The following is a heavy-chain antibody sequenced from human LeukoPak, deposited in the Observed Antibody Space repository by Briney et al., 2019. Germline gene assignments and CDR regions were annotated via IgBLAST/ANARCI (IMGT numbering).Heavy chain of an antibody. Sequence: GGSLRLSCAASGFTFGSYGMHWVRQAPGKGLEWVAVISYDGSNKYYADSVKGRFTISRDNSKNTLYLQMNSLRAEDTAVYYCAKARIQLWLKDAFDIWGQGTMVTVSS. V-gene: IGHV3-30*18. CDR2: ISYDGSNK. D-gene: IGHD5-18*01. J-gene: IGHJ3*02. CDR3: AKARIQLWLKDAFDI. CDR1: GFTFGSYG.